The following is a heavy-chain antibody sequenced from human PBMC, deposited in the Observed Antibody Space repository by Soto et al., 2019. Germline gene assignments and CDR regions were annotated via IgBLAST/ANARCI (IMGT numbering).Heavy chain of an antibody. J-gene: IGHJ6*02. Sequence: SVGSLRLSCATSGFTFSSYDMHWIRQATGKGLEWVSAIGTAGDTYYPGSVKGRFTISRENAKNSLYLQMNSLRAGDTAVYYCARGGQQLVYYYGMDVWGQGTTVTVSS. CDR1: GFTFSSYD. V-gene: IGHV3-13*01. D-gene: IGHD6-13*01. CDR3: ARGGQQLVYYYGMDV. CDR2: IGTAGDT.